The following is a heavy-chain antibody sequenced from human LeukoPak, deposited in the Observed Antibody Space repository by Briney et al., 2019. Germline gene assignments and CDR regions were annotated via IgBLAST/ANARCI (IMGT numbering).Heavy chain of an antibody. CDR3: VRDHDHSDWYGGD. CDR1: GFTFSSYW. J-gene: IGHJ4*02. V-gene: IGHV3-7*04. Sequence: GGSLRLSCAASGFTFSSYWITLVCQAPGKGLEWVANIKQEGSEKYYVDSVKGRFTISRDNAKNSLYLQMSSLRAEDTAVYNCVRDHDHSDWYGGDWGQGTLVTVSS. D-gene: IGHD6-19*01. CDR2: IKQEGSEK.